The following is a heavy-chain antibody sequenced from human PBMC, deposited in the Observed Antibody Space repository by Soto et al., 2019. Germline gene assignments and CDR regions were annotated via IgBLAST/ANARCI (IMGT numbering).Heavy chain of an antibody. Sequence: GGSLRLSCAASGFTFSSYGMHWVRQAPGKGLEWVAVIWYDGSNKYYADSVKGRFTISRDNSKNTLYLQMNSLRAEDTAVYYCARGGLPAAYYYYYYMDVWGKGTTVTVSS. J-gene: IGHJ6*03. CDR1: GFTFSSYG. D-gene: IGHD2-2*01. CDR3: ARGGLPAAYYYYYYMDV. V-gene: IGHV3-33*01. CDR2: IWYDGSNK.